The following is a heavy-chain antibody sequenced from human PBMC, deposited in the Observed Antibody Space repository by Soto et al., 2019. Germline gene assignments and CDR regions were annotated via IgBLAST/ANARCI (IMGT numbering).Heavy chain of an antibody. Sequence: QVQLQQWGAGLLKPSETLSLTCAVYDGSFSGYYWSWIRQPPGKGLEWIGEINHSGDTNSNPSLKSRVTISVDTSKNQFSLRPRSVTAAYTAVYYCAINGRQWLIAFDSWWRATLVTVPS. V-gene: IGHV4-34*01. CDR2: INHSGDT. D-gene: IGHD6-19*01. CDR3: AINGRQWLIAFDS. J-gene: IGHJ4*02. CDR1: DGSFSGYY.